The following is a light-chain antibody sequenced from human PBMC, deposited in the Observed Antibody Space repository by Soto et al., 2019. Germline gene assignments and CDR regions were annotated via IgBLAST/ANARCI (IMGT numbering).Light chain of an antibody. J-gene: IGLJ1*01. CDR1: SGHSIYA. V-gene: IGLV4-69*01. Sequence: QLVLTQSPSASASLGASVKLTCTLSSGHSIYAIAWHQQQPEKGPRYLMKLNSDGSHSKGDGIPDRFSGSSSGAERYLTISSLQSEDEADYYCQTWGTGIHYVFGTGTKVTVL. CDR3: QTWGTGIHYV. CDR2: LNSDGSH.